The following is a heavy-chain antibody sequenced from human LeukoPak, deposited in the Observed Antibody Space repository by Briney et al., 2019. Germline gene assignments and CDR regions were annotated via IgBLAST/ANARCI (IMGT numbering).Heavy chain of an antibody. Sequence: GASVKVSCKASGYTFTGHYMHWVRQAPGQGLEWMGWINPNSGGTNYAQKFQGRVTMTRDTSISTAYMELSRLRSDDTAVYYCARGAHYHDSSEGYDYWGRGTLVTVSS. J-gene: IGHJ4*02. CDR2: INPNSGGT. CDR1: GYTFTGHY. D-gene: IGHD3-22*01. V-gene: IGHV1-2*02. CDR3: ARGAHYHDSSEGYDY.